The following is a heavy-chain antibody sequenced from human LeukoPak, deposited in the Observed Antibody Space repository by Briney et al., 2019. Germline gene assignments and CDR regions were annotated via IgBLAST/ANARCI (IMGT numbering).Heavy chain of an antibody. CDR2: ISSSSSYI. J-gene: IGHJ6*03. D-gene: IGHD3-10*01. Sequence: GGSLRLSCAASGFTFSSYSMNWVRQAPGKGLEWVSSISSSSSYIYYADSVKGRFTISRDNAKNSLYLQMNSLRAEDTAVYYCARARGSGNFNYYYYYMDVWGKGTTVTVSS. CDR3: ARARGSGNFNYYYYYMDV. V-gene: IGHV3-21*01. CDR1: GFTFSSYS.